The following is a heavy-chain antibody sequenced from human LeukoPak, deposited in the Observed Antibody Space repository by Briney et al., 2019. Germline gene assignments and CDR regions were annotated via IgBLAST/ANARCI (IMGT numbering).Heavy chain of an antibody. D-gene: IGHD3-22*01. V-gene: IGHV4-31*03. CDR1: GDSIRSGGYY. Sequence: SSQTLSLTCTVSGDSIRSGGYYCSWIRQHPGKGLEWIEYIYYNGNTYYSPSLKRRITLSVDASKKQSSPKLSSVTAAYTAMYYCAILRRGLYDSSDYWGQGTLVTVSS. J-gene: IGHJ4*02. CDR2: IYYNGNT. CDR3: AILRRGLYDSSDY.